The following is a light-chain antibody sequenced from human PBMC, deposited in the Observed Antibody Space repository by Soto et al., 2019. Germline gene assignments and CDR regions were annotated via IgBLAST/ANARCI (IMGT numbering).Light chain of an antibody. V-gene: IGLV2-11*01. CDR1: SSDVGGYNY. Sequence: QSALTQPRSVSGSPGQSVTISCTGTSSDVGGYNYVSWYQQHPGKAPKLMNYDVSKRPSGVPDRFSGSKSGNTASLTISGLQAEDDADYYCCSYAGTYMVFGGGTKLTVL. CDR3: CSYAGTYMV. CDR2: DVS. J-gene: IGLJ3*02.